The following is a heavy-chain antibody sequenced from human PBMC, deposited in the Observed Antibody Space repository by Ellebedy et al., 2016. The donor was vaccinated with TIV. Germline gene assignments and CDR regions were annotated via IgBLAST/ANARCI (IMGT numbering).Heavy chain of an antibody. V-gene: IGHV1-18*04. CDR1: GYSFSIHG. D-gene: IGHD2-2*01. J-gene: IGHJ4*02. CDR2: ISPFNGNT. CDR3: ARDEDSTNWYAIDY. Sequence: AASVKVSCKTSGYSFSIHGVNWVRQAPGRGLEWVGWISPFNGNTNYAYNLRVRLTMTTDTSTGTVYMELRNLRSVDTAVYYCARDEDSTNWYAIDYWGQGTLVTVSS.